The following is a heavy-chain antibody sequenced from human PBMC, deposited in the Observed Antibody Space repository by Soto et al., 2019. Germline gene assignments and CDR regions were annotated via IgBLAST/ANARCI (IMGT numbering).Heavy chain of an antibody. V-gene: IGHV1-3*01. Sequence: GASVKVSCKASGYTFTSYAMHWVRQAPGQRLEWMGWINAGNGNTKYSQKFQGRVTITRDTSASTAYMELRSLRSDDTAVYYCARSPYGDYDEAYYFDYWGQGTLVTVSS. CDR3: ARSPYGDYDEAYYFDY. D-gene: IGHD4-17*01. J-gene: IGHJ4*02. CDR1: GYTFTSYA. CDR2: INAGNGNT.